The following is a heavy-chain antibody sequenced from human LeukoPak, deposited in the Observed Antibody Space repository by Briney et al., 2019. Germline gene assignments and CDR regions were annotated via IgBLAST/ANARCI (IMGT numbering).Heavy chain of an antibody. CDR3: ARDDYYGAGNYRWFDP. J-gene: IGHJ5*02. Sequence: SVKVSCKASGGSFSSDGLSWVRQAPGQGLEWMGGYVPIYGSPRYSPKFAGGLTITTDGSTNTAYMELSSLKSEDTAIYYCARDDYYGAGNYRWFDPWGQGTLVTVSP. CDR2: YVPIYGSP. V-gene: IGHV1-69*05. CDR1: GGSFSSDG. D-gene: IGHD3-10*01.